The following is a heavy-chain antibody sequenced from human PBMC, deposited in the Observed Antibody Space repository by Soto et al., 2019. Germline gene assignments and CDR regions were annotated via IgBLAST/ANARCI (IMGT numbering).Heavy chain of an antibody. CDR1: GYTFTSYD. Sequence: ASVKGSFKASGYTFTSYDINWVRQATGQGLEWMGWMNPNSGNTGYAQKFQGRVTMTRNTSISTAYMELSSLRSEDTAVYYCARGPRGFCSRTSCYLHYYYYYMDVWGKGTTVPVSS. D-gene: IGHD2-2*01. V-gene: IGHV1-8*01. CDR3: ARGPRGFCSRTSCYLHYYYYYMDV. J-gene: IGHJ6*03. CDR2: MNPNSGNT.